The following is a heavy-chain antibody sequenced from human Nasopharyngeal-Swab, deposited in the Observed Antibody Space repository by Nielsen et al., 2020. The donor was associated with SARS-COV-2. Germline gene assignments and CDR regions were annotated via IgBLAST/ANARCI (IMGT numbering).Heavy chain of an antibody. CDR1: GFTFISYA. D-gene: IGHD3-3*01. Sequence: GESLKISCAASGFTFISYAMSWVRQAPGKGLEWVSAISGSGGSTYYADSVKGRFTISRDNSKNTLYLQMNSLRAEDTAVYYCAKGYVLRFLEWLFPSGAFDIWGQGTMVTVSS. J-gene: IGHJ3*02. CDR2: ISGSGGST. V-gene: IGHV3-23*01. CDR3: AKGYVLRFLEWLFPSGAFDI.